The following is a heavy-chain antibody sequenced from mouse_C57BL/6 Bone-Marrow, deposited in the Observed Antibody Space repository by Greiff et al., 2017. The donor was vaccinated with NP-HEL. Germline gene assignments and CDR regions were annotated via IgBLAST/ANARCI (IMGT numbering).Heavy chain of an antibody. Sequence: EVKLVESGGGLVQPGGSLKLSCAASGFTFSDYYMYWVRQTPEKRLEWVAYISNGGGSTYYPDTVKGRFTISRDNAKNTLYLQMSRLKSEDTAMYYCARRGYYGNYDYAMDYWGQGTSVTVSS. V-gene: IGHV5-12*01. CDR2: ISNGGGST. CDR3: ARRGYYGNYDYAMDY. D-gene: IGHD2-1*01. J-gene: IGHJ4*01. CDR1: GFTFSDYY.